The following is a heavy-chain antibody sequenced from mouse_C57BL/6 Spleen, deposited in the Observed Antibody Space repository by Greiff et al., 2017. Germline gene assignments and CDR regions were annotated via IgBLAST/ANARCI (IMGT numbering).Heavy chain of an antibody. CDR2: IYPGSGST. J-gene: IGHJ4*01. Sequence: QVQLQQPGAELVKPGASVKMSCKASGYTFTSYWITWVKQRPGQGLEWIGDIYPGSGSTNYNEKFKGKATLTADTSSSTAYMQLSSLTTEDSAVYYCASGIGYDNAMDYWGQGTTLTVSS. CDR3: ASGIGYDNAMDY. V-gene: IGHV1-55*01. D-gene: IGHD2-2*01. CDR1: GYTFTSYW.